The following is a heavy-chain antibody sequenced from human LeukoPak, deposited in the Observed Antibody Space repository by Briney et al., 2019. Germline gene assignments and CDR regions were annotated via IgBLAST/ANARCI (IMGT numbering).Heavy chain of an antibody. Sequence: GGSLRLSCAASGFTVSSNYMSWVRQAPGKGLEWVSVIYSGGSTYYADSVKGRFTISRDNSKNTLYLQMNSLRAEDTAVYYCAKDLYYYDSSGYLDYWGQGTLVTVSS. J-gene: IGHJ4*02. CDR2: IYSGGST. CDR3: AKDLYYYDSSGYLDY. CDR1: GFTVSSNY. D-gene: IGHD3-22*01. V-gene: IGHV3-53*01.